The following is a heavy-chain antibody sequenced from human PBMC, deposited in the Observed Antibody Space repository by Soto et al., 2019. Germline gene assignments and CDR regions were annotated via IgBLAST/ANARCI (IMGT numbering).Heavy chain of an antibody. Sequence: GGSLRLSCAASGFPFSSHGMHWVRQAPGKGLEWVSVISYDGSKKYYGDSVKGRFTISRDNSKKTLYLQMNSLTADDTAVYYCAKDRRTSMVPDAFDLWGQGTLLTVSS. J-gene: IGHJ3*01. CDR3: AKDRRTSMVPDAFDL. CDR2: ISYDGSKK. V-gene: IGHV3-30*18. CDR1: GFPFSSHG. D-gene: IGHD1-1*01.